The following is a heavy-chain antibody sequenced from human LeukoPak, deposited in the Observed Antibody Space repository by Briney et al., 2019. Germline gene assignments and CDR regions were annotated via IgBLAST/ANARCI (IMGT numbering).Heavy chain of an antibody. V-gene: IGHV1-2*02. CDR3: ARDLSMVRGVPGDY. CDR1: GYTFTGYY. J-gene: IGHJ4*02. D-gene: IGHD3-10*01. Sequence: ASVKVSCKASGYTFTGYYMHWVRQAPGQGLEWMGWINPNSGGTDYAQKFQGRVTMTRDTSISTAYMELSRLRSDDTAVYYCARDLSMVRGVPGDYWGQGTLVTVSS. CDR2: INPNSGGT.